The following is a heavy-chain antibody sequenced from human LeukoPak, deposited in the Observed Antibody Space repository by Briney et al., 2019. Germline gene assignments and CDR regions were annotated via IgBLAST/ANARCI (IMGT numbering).Heavy chain of an antibody. V-gene: IGHV3-48*01. CDR3: AREDDIVLMVYATPRLFDY. Sequence: GGSLRLSCAASGFTFSSYSMNWVRQAPGKGLEWGSYISSSSSTIYYADSVKGRFTISRDNAKNSLYLQMNSLRAEDTAVYYCAREDDIVLMVYATPRLFDYWGQGTLVTVSS. J-gene: IGHJ4*02. CDR1: GFTFSSYS. D-gene: IGHD2-8*01. CDR2: ISSSSSTI.